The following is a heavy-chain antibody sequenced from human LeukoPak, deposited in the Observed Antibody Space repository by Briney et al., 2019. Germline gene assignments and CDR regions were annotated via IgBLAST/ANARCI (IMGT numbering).Heavy chain of an antibody. Sequence: SETLSLTCTVSGGSISSGSYYWSWIRQPPGKGLEWIGEINHSGSTNYNPSLKSRVTISVDTSKNQFSLKLSSVTAADTAVYYCARTIRVAYYYYYMDVWGKGTTVTVSS. CDR2: INHSGST. CDR1: GGSISSGSYY. D-gene: IGHD2-21*01. J-gene: IGHJ6*03. CDR3: ARTIRVAYYYYYMDV. V-gene: IGHV4-39*07.